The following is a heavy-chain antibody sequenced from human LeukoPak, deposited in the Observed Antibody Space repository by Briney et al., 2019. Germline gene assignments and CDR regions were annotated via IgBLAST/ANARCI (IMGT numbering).Heavy chain of an antibody. CDR2: INWNGGST. Sequence: GGSLRLSCAASGFTFDDFGMSWVRQAPGKGLEWVSGINWNGGSTGYADSVKGRFTISRDNAKNSLYLQMNSLRAEDTALYYCAKAVLWFGELLSGFDYWGQGTLVTVSS. D-gene: IGHD3-10*01. J-gene: IGHJ4*02. CDR3: AKAVLWFGELLSGFDY. V-gene: IGHV3-20*04. CDR1: GFTFDDFG.